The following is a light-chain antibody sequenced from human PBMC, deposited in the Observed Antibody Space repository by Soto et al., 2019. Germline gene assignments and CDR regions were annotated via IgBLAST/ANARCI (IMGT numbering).Light chain of an antibody. Sequence: QSVMAQPPSVSRAPGQKFTISFTGSISNIGAGYDLHWYQQLPGTAPKLLLYGNSNRPSGVPDRFSGSKSGTSASLDITGLQAEDEADYYCQSSDSSMSAYVFGTGTKVTVL. CDR2: GNS. V-gene: IGLV1-40*01. CDR3: QSSDSSMSAYV. CDR1: ISNIGAGYD. J-gene: IGLJ1*01.